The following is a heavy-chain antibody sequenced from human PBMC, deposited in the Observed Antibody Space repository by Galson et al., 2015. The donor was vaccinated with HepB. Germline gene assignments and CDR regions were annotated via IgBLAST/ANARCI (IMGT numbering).Heavy chain of an antibody. CDR3: ARVRGLVIAAALDF. V-gene: IGHV3-30-3*01. Sequence: LRLSCAASGFTFSHYAMHWVRQAPGKGLEWVAVVSYDGSYTSHADSVKGRFTVSRDNSKNTLYLQMNSLRSEDTAVYYCARVRGLVIAAALDFWGQGTLVTVSS. J-gene: IGHJ4*02. CDR1: GFTFSHYA. D-gene: IGHD6-13*01. CDR2: VSYDGSYT.